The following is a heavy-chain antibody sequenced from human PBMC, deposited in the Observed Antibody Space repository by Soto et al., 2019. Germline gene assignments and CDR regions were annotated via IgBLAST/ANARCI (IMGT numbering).Heavy chain of an antibody. CDR2: IYHSGST. CDR3: ARASDYGDYKYDY. D-gene: IGHD4-17*01. V-gene: IGHV4-4*02. CDR1: GGSISSSNW. Sequence: SETLSLTCAVSGGSISSSNWWSWVRQPPGKGLEWIGGIYHSGSTNYNPSLKSRVTISVDKSKNQFSLKLSSVTAADTAVYYCARASDYGDYKYDYWGQGTLVTVSS. J-gene: IGHJ4*02.